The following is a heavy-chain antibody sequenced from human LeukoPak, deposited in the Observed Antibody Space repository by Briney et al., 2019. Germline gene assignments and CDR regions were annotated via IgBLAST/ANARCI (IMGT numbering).Heavy chain of an antibody. D-gene: IGHD5-24*01. CDR2: IIPIFGTA. CDR1: GGTFSSYA. J-gene: IGHJ4*02. CDR3: ARRRDGYNYEFDY. V-gene: IGHV1-69*06. Sequence: VASVKVSCKASGGTFSSYAISWVRQAPCQGLEWMGRIIPIFGTANYAQKFQGRVTITADKSTSTAYMELSSLRSEDTAVYYCARRRDGYNYEFDYWGQGTLVTVSS.